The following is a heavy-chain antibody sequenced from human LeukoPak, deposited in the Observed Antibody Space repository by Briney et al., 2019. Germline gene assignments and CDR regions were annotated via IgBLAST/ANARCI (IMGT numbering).Heavy chain of an antibody. CDR2: IYYSGST. Sequence: PSETLSLTCTASGGSISSYYWSWIRQPPGKGLEWIGYIYYSGSTNYNPSLKSRVTISVDTSKNQFSLKLSSVTAADTAVYYCARHSAVAGTGLDAFDIWGQGTMVTVSS. CDR3: ARHSAVAGTGLDAFDI. D-gene: IGHD6-19*01. CDR1: GGSISSYY. V-gene: IGHV4-59*08. J-gene: IGHJ3*02.